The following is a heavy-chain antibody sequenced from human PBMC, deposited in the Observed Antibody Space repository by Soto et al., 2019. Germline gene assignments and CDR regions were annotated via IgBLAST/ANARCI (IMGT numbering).Heavy chain of an antibody. D-gene: IGHD3-9*01. Sequence: EVQLVESGGGLVQPGGSLRLSCAASGFTVSSNYMSWVRQDPGKGLEWVSVIYSGGSTYYADSVKGRFTISRDNSKNTLYLQMNSLRAEDTAVYYCARDRLRYFDWLTRSDAFDIWGQGTMVTVSS. J-gene: IGHJ3*02. CDR1: GFTVSSNY. CDR2: IYSGGST. CDR3: ARDRLRYFDWLTRSDAFDI. V-gene: IGHV3-66*01.